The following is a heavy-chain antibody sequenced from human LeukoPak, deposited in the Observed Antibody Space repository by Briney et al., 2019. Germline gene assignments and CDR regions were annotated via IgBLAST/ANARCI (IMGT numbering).Heavy chain of an antibody. CDR1: GFTFSSYE. D-gene: IGHD5-12*01. CDR2: IYHSGSI. Sequence: GSLRLSCAASGFTFSSYEMNWVRQAPGKGLEWIGCIYHSGSIYYNPSLKSRVTISLDTPKNQFSLKLSSMTAADTAMYYCAGERGYTLGGLDYWGQGTLVTVSS. CDR3: AGERGYTLGGLDY. V-gene: IGHV4-38-2*02. J-gene: IGHJ4*02.